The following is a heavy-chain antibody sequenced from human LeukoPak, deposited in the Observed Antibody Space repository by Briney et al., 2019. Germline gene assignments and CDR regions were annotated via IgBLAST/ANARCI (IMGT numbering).Heavy chain of an antibody. CDR2: IYYSGST. J-gene: IGHJ3*02. V-gene: IGHV4-28*03. Sequence: SETLSLTCAVSGYSITSSSWWGWIRQPPGKGLEWIGYIYYSGSTYYNPSLKSRVTISVDTSKNQFSLKLSSVTAADTAVYYCARADPRYCGGDCYSGLAFDIWGQGTMVTVSS. CDR3: ARADPRYCGGDCYSGLAFDI. CDR1: GYSITSSSW. D-gene: IGHD2-21*02.